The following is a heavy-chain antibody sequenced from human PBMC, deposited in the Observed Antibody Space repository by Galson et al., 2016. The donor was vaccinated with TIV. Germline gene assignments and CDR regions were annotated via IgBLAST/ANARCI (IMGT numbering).Heavy chain of an antibody. V-gene: IGHV2-5*05. J-gene: IGHJ3*02. CDR2: IYYDEDI. CDR1: GFSLNTRGVG. Sequence: PALVKPTQTVTLTCTFSGFSLNTRGVGVAWIRQPPGKALEWLALIYYDEDIRYAPSLRSRLTVTKATSKNHVVLTMTNMDPVDTATYYCAHRKTSGGPHYAFDIWGQGTMVTVSS. CDR3: AHRKTSGGPHYAFDI.